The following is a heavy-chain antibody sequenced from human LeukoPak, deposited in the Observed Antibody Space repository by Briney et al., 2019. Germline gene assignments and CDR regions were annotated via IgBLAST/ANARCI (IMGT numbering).Heavy chain of an antibody. V-gene: IGHV4-59*01. Sequence: PSETLSLTCTVSGDSITGYYWTWVRQTPGKGLEWIGYVYHTGTSNYNPPVRSRITMSVDTSKNKYSMKLTAVTAADTAVYFCARALDTWSALDYWGLGTLVTVSS. CDR2: VYHTGTS. D-gene: IGHD5-18*01. CDR1: GDSITGYY. J-gene: IGHJ4*02. CDR3: ARALDTWSALDY.